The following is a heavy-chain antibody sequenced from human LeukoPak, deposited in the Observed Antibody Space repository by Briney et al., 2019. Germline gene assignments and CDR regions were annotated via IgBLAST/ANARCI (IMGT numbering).Heavy chain of an antibody. CDR2: IKQDGSEK. CDR1: GFTFSSYW. J-gene: IGHJ6*03. Sequence: TGGSLRLSCAASGFTFSSYWMSWVRQAPGKGLEWVANIKQDGSEKYYVDSVKGRFTISRDNAKNSLYLQMNSLRAEDTAVYYCAREMVAGLDYFYYYYMDVWGKGTTVTVPS. V-gene: IGHV3-7*01. CDR3: AREMVAGLDYFYYYYMDV. D-gene: IGHD6-19*01.